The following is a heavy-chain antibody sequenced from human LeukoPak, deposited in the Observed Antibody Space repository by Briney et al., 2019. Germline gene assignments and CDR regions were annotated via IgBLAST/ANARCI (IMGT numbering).Heavy chain of an antibody. J-gene: IGHJ4*02. CDR3: AKNAGYSPFDY. Sequence: PGGSLRLSCVASGFPFSTSAMNWVRQAPGKGLKWVSGFSAHGNTYYADSVKGRFTISRDISKNTLYLQLNSLGAEDTAVYYCAKNAGYSPFDYRGQGTLVTVSS. V-gene: IGHV3-23*01. CDR1: GFPFSTSA. D-gene: IGHD4-23*01. CDR2: FSAHGNT.